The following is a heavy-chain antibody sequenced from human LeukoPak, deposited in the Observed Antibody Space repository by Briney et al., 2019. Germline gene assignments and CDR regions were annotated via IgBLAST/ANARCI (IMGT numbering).Heavy chain of an antibody. CDR2: IYRGGAT. J-gene: IGHJ4*02. Sequence: GGSLRLSCAVSGFIGGDGYMNWVRQAPGKGLEWLSVIYRGGATYYADSVKGRFFISRDSSKNTWHLQLNSLRGEGTAVYYCAGASSNGVAIDAASFDLWGQGTRVIVSS. V-gene: IGHV3-66*01. CDR1: GFIGGDGY. CDR3: AGASSNGVAIDAASFDL. D-gene: IGHD2-8*01.